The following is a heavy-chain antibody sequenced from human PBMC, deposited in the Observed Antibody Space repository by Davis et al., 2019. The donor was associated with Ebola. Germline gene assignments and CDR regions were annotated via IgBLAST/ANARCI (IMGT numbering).Heavy chain of an antibody. D-gene: IGHD3-3*01. CDR1: GFTFSSYS. CDR3: AREDFWSGPLYYYYYYYMDV. J-gene: IGHJ6*03. Sequence: PGGSLRLSCAASGFTFSSYSMNWVRQAPGKGLEWVSSISSSGSYIYYADSVKGRFTISRDNAKNSLYLQMNSLRAEDTAVYYCAREDFWSGPLYYYYYYYMDVWGKGTTVTVSS. V-gene: IGHV3-21*01. CDR2: ISSSGSYI.